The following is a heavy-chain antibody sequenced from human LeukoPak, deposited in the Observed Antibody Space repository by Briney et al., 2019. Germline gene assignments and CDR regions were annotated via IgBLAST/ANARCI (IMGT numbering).Heavy chain of an antibody. Sequence: SETLSLTCTVSGGSISSGGYYWSWIRQHPGKGLEWIGYIYYSGSTYYNPSLKSRVTISEDTSKNQFSLKLSSVTAADTAVYYCATAVTPEQIDYWGQGTLVTVSS. D-gene: IGHD4-23*01. CDR1: GGSISSGGYY. J-gene: IGHJ4*02. V-gene: IGHV4-31*03. CDR2: IYYSGST. CDR3: ATAVTPEQIDY.